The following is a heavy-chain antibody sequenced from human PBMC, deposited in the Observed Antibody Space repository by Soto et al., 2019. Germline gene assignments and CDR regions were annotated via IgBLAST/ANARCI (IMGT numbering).Heavy chain of an antibody. Sequence: GGSLRLSCVGSGFTFSTYSINWVRRAPGKGLEWVSSTSSRSDIYYADSVKGRFTISRDNAKNSVSLQMNSLRAEDTAVYYCAREYTAWPLAYGLDVWGQGTTVTVSS. CDR3: AREYTAWPLAYGLDV. J-gene: IGHJ6*02. CDR2: TSSRSDI. CDR1: GFTFSTYS. V-gene: IGHV3-21*01. D-gene: IGHD2-2*02.